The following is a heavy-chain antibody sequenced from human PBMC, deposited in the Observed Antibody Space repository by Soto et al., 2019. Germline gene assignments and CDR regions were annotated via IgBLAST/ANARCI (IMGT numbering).Heavy chain of an antibody. CDR3: AGDIVATLNYYYYGMDV. D-gene: IGHD5-12*01. J-gene: IGHJ6*02. CDR2: IIPIFGTA. V-gene: IGHV1-69*13. CDR1: GGTFSSYA. Sequence: SVKVSCKASGGTFSSYAISWVRQAPGQGLEWMGGIIPIFGTANYAQKFQGRVTITADESTSTAYMELSSLRSEDTAVYYYAGDIVATLNYYYYGMDVWGQGTTVTVSS.